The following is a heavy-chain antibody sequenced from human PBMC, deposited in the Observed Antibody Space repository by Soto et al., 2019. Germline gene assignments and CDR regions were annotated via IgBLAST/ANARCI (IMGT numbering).Heavy chain of an antibody. CDR3: ARGGDYGYCGMAV. J-gene: IGHJ6*02. V-gene: IGHV1-2*02. Sequence: GASVKVSCKASGYTFIGNYMHWVRQAPGQGLEWMGWINHNSGGTNYGQKFKGRVTMTSDSSISTAYMELTRLTSDDTAVYYCARGGDYGYCGMAVWGQGTTVTVSS. CDR2: INHNSGGT. D-gene: IGHD4-17*01. CDR1: GYTFIGNY.